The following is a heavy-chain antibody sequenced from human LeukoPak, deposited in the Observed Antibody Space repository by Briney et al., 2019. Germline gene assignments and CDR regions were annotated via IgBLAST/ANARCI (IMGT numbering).Heavy chain of an antibody. CDR3: ARVFSALAVFDV. V-gene: IGHV4-30-2*01. D-gene: IGHD2-21*01. CDR2: IYHSGST. J-gene: IGHJ3*01. Sequence: SETLSLTCTVSGGSISSGGYYWSWIRQPPGKGLEWIGYIYHSGSTYYNPSLKSRVTISVDRSKNQFSLKLSSVTAADTAVYYCARVFSALAVFDVWGQGTRVVVSS. CDR1: GGSISSGGYY.